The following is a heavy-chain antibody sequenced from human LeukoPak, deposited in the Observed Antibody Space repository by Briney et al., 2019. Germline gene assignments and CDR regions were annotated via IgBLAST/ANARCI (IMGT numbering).Heavy chain of an antibody. V-gene: IGHV4-59*01. CDR2: IHYIGST. D-gene: IGHD1-7*01. CDR3: ARGPRRNTGTTYYFGMDV. CDR1: GGSISSYY. J-gene: IGHJ6*02. Sequence: SGTLSLTCTVSGGSISSYYWIWIRQSPGKGLEWIGYIHYIGSTNYNPSLMSRVPISVDTSKNQFSLKLSSVTAADTAVYYCARGPRRNTGTTYYFGMDVWGQGTTVTVSS.